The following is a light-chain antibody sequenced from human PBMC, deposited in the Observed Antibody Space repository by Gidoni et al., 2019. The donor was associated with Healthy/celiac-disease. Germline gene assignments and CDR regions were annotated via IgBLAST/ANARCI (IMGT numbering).Light chain of an antibody. CDR3: GTWDSSLSAGVV. J-gene: IGLJ2*01. V-gene: IGLV1-51*01. Sequence: SVLTQPPPVSSAPGQKVPISCSGSSSNIGNNYVSWYQQLPGTAPKLLIYDNNKRPSGIPDRFSGSKSGTSATLGITGLQTGDEADYYCGTWDSSLSAGVVFGGGTKLTVL. CDR1: SSNIGNNY. CDR2: DNN.